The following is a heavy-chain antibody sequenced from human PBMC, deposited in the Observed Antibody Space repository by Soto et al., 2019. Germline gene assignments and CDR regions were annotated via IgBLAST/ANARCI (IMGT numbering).Heavy chain of an antibody. Sequence: SETLSLTCTVSGCSISSGDYYWSWIRQPPGKGLEWIGYIYYSGSTYYSPSLKSRVTISVDTSKNQFSLKLSSVTAADTAVYYCAREIAAAGRLYYFDYWGQGTLVTVSS. D-gene: IGHD6-13*01. CDR3: AREIAAAGRLYYFDY. CDR1: GCSISSGDYY. J-gene: IGHJ4*02. CDR2: IYYSGST. V-gene: IGHV4-30-4*01.